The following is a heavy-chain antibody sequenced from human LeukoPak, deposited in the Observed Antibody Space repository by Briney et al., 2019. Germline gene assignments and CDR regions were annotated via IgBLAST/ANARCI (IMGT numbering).Heavy chain of an antibody. D-gene: IGHD2-2*01. CDR3: AKLSGPAAADY. V-gene: IGHV3-7*01. Sequence: PGGSLRPSCAASGFTFSGHWMSWLRQAPGKGLECVAHISEDGSEKPYVDSLKGRFTISRDNAKNLLYLEMNSLRAEDTAVYYCAKLSGPAAADYWGQGTLITVSS. J-gene: IGHJ4*01. CDR1: GFTFSGHW. CDR2: ISEDGSEK.